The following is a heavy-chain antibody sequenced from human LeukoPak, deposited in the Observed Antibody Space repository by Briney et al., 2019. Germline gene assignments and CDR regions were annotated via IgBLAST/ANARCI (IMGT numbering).Heavy chain of an antibody. CDR2: IIPIFGTA. Sequence: ASVKVSCKASGGTFSSYAISWVRQAPGQGLEWMGGIIPIFGTANYAQKFQGRVTITRDTSASTAYMELSSLRSEDTAVYYCARDRQTYYDFWSGYYTPYYYGMDVWGQGTTVTVSS. CDR3: ARDRQTYYDFWSGYYTPYYYGMDV. V-gene: IGHV1-69*05. J-gene: IGHJ6*02. D-gene: IGHD3-3*01. CDR1: GGTFSSYA.